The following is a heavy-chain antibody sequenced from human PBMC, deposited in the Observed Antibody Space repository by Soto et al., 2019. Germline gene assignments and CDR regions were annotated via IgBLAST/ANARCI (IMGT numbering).Heavy chain of an antibody. CDR1: AGSISSGGYY. V-gene: IGHV4-31*03. CDR2: MYYSGVT. J-gene: IGHJ4*02. D-gene: IGHD3-22*01. CDR3: ARVGRYYDSGVWGGYFEY. Sequence: QVQLQESGPGLVKPSQTLSLTCTVSAGSISSGGYYWSWIRQDPGKGLEWIGYMYYSGVTYYNPSLNSRVTISVDTSKNQFSLKLNSVTAADTAVYYCARVGRYYDSGVWGGYFEYWGQGTLVTVSS.